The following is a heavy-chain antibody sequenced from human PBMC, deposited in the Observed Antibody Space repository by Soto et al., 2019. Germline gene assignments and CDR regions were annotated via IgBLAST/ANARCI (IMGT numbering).Heavy chain of an antibody. J-gene: IGHJ6*02. V-gene: IGHV5-51*01. CDR3: ARQYPGSRIQLWSGNYHYGMDV. CDR2: IYPGDSDT. Sequence: PGESLKISCKASAYSFTSYWIGWLRQMPGKGLEWTAIIYPGDSDTRYSPSFQGQVTISADKSISTAYLQWSSLKASDTAMYYCARQYPGSRIQLWSGNYHYGMDVWGQGTTVTVSS. CDR1: AYSFTSYW. D-gene: IGHD5-18*01.